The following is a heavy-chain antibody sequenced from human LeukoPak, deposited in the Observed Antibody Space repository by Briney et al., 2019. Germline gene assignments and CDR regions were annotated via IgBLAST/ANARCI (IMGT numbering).Heavy chain of an antibody. Sequence: PSETLSHTRTLSSGSISTYSWAWIRQPPPRGLGWIGYISNSGRTKYNPSLTRRVTISLDTSKNQFSLELRSMTAAHAAIYFCARQAGSFTTFDWWGQGSLVTVSS. CDR3: ARQAGSFTTFDW. J-gene: IGHJ4*02. D-gene: IGHD1-26*01. V-gene: IGHV4-59*08. CDR1: SGSISTYS. CDR2: ISNSGRT.